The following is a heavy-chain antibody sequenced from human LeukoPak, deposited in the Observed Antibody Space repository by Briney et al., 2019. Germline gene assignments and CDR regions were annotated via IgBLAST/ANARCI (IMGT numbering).Heavy chain of an antibody. CDR1: GFTFSSYS. V-gene: IGHV3-48*04. Sequence: GGSLRLSCAASGFTFSSYSMNWVRQAPGKGLEWVSYISSSSSTIYYADSVKGRFTISRDNAKNSLYLQMNSLRAEDTAVYYCARDRGSGSYSYYFDYWGQGTLVTVSS. J-gene: IGHJ4*02. CDR2: ISSSSSTI. CDR3: ARDRGSGSYSYYFDY. D-gene: IGHD1-26*01.